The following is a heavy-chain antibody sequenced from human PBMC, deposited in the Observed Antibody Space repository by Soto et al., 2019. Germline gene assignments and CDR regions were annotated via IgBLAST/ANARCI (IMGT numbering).Heavy chain of an antibody. Sequence: PGGSLRLSCGASGFTFSSHWMTWVRQAPGKGLEWVANIKQDGSEKYYVDSVRGRFTISRDNAKNSLYLQMNSLRAEDTAVYYCARAGVLWFGESYFDFWGQGT. J-gene: IGHJ4*02. CDR1: GFTFSSHW. V-gene: IGHV3-7*04. D-gene: IGHD3-10*01. CDR2: IKQDGSEK. CDR3: ARAGVLWFGESYFDF.